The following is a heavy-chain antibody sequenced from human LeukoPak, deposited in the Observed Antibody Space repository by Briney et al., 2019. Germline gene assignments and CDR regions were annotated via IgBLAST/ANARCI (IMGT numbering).Heavy chain of an antibody. V-gene: IGHV3-30*01. CDR1: GFTFSSYA. CDR3: ARDFSRDAYDSSGQYNWFDP. CDR2: ISYDGSNK. J-gene: IGHJ5*02. Sequence: GRSLRLSCAASGFTFSSYAMHWVRQAPGKGLEWVAVISYDGSNKYYADSVKGRFTISRDNSKNTLYLQMNSLRAEDTAVYYCARDFSRDAYDSSGQYNWFDPWGQGTLVTVSS. D-gene: IGHD3-22*01.